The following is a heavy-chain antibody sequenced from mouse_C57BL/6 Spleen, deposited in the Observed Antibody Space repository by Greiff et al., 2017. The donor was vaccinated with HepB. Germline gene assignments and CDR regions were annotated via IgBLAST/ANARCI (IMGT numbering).Heavy chain of an antibody. CDR3: ARGDDYYYRSKYYAMDY. D-gene: IGHD2-12*01. Sequence: VQLQQSGPGLVKPSQSLSLTCSVTGYSITSGYYWYWNRQFPGNLLEWMGYRSYDGSNNYNPSLKNRNSITHDTSKNQFFLKLNSVTTKDTATYYCARGDDYYYRSKYYAMDYWGQGTTGTVSS. J-gene: IGHJ4*01. CDR2: RSYDGSN. V-gene: IGHV3-6*01. CDR1: GYSITSGYY.